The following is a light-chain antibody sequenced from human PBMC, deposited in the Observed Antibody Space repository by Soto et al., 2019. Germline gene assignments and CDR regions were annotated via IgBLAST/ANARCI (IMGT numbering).Light chain of an antibody. V-gene: IGKV3-15*01. CDR3: KQYNKWTLCT. CDR2: GAS. J-gene: IGKJ1*01. CDR1: QSVSSS. Sequence: EIVLTQSPGTLSLSPGERATLSCRASQSVSSSLAWYQQKPGQAPRLLIYGASTRATGIPARFSGRGSGTEFTLTIRRMKYEDFAIYFFKQYNKWTLCTFGQGSKLDFK.